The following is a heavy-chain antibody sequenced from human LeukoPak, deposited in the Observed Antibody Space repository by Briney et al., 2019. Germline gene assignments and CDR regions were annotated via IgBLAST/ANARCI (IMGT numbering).Heavy chain of an antibody. Sequence: PGGSLRLSCAASGFTFSSYSMNWVRQAPGKGLEWVSYISSSGSTTYYADSVKGRFTISRDNAKNSLYLQMNSLRAEDTAVYYCARRVSGWGNWFDPWGQGTLVTVSS. CDR2: ISSSGSTT. D-gene: IGHD6-19*01. CDR1: GFTFSSYS. V-gene: IGHV3-48*04. CDR3: ARRVSGWGNWFDP. J-gene: IGHJ5*02.